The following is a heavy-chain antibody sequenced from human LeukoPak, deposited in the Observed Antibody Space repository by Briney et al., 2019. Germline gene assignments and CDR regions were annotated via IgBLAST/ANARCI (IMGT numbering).Heavy chain of an antibody. J-gene: IGHJ4*02. CDR2: ISSSSSYI. CDR1: GFTFTDYN. Sequence: PGGSLRLSCAASGFTFTDYNMNWVRQAPGKGLEWVSSISSSSSYIYYADSVKGRFTISRDNAKNSLYLQMNSLRAEDTAIYYCARVGSYFDYRGQGTLVTVSS. CDR3: ARVGSYFDY. V-gene: IGHV3-21*01. D-gene: IGHD3-10*01.